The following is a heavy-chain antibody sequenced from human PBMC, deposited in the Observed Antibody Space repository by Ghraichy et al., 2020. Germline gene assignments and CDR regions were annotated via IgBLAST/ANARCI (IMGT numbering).Heavy chain of an antibody. CDR1: GGSISSYY. Sequence: SETLSLTCTVSGGSISSYYWSWIRQPAGKGLEWIGRIYTSGSTNYNPSLKSRVTMSVDTSKNQFSLKLSSVTAADTAVYYCARDLIFGVVSDAFDIWGQGTMVTVSS. CDR3: ARDLIFGVVSDAFDI. CDR2: IYTSGST. J-gene: IGHJ3*02. V-gene: IGHV4-4*07. D-gene: IGHD3-3*01.